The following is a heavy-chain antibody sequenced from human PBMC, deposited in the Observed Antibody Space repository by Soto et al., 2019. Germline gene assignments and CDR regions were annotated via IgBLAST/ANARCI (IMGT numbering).Heavy chain of an antibody. CDR3: AKGTRRSGSYPGWFEY. D-gene: IGHD3-16*02. V-gene: IGHV3-23*01. J-gene: IGHJ4*02. CDR2: MSGSGGST. Sequence: EVQLLESGGGSVQPGGSLRLSCEASGFTFSSYAMTWVRQAPGKGLEWVSAMSGSGGSTYYADSVKARFTISRDNSKNTLYLQMNSLRAEDTAIYYCAKGTRRSGSYPGWFEYWGQGTLVNVSS. CDR1: GFTFSSYA.